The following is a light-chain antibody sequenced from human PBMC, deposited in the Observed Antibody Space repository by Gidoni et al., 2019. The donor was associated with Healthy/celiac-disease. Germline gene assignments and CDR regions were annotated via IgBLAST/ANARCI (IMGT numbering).Light chain of an antibody. CDR2: WAS. V-gene: IGKV4-1*01. J-gene: IGKJ4*01. Sequence: DIVMTQSPDSLAVSLGERATINCKSSQSVLYSSNNKNYLAWYQQKPGQPPKLLISWASTRESGVPDRFSGSGSGTDFTLTISSLQAEDVAVYYCQQYYSTHFTFGGGTKVEIK. CDR3: QQYYSTHFT. CDR1: QSVLYSSNNKNY.